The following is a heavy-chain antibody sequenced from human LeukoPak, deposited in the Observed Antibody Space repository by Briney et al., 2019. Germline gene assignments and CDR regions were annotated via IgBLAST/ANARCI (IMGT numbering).Heavy chain of an antibody. Sequence: ASVKVSCKASGYTFTDYGITWVRQAPGQGLEWMGWISGYNGDTNYARKLQGRVTMTTDTSTSTAYMQLRSLRSDDTAVYYCASRLVAVVVPAAIYGDDAFDIWGQGTMVTVSS. V-gene: IGHV1-18*01. CDR2: ISGYNGDT. CDR3: ASRLVAVVVPAAIYGDDAFDI. CDR1: GYTFTDYG. J-gene: IGHJ3*02. D-gene: IGHD2-2*02.